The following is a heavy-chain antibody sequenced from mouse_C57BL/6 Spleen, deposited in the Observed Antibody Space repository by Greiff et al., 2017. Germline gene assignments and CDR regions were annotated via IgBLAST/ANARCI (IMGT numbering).Heavy chain of an antibody. CDR2: INPSSGYT. CDR3: ARGEGSNDAMDY. Sequence: QVQLQQSGAELARPGASVKMSCKASGYTFTSYTMHWVKQRPGQGLEWIGYINPSSGYTKYNQKFKDKATLTADKSSSTAYMQLSSLTSEDSAVYYCARGEGSNDAMDYWGQGTSVTVSS. V-gene: IGHV1-4*01. J-gene: IGHJ4*01. D-gene: IGHD1-1*01. CDR1: GYTFTSYT.